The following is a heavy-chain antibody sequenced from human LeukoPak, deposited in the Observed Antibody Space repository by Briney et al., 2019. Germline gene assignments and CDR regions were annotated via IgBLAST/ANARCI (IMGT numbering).Heavy chain of an antibody. CDR1: GGSIHGYY. D-gene: IGHD6-19*01. Sequence: SETLSLTCTVSGGSIHGYYWTWVRQSPRKGLEWIGFIYYSGTTQYNPSLMSRVTVLVDTSNNQFSLMLSSVTAADTAVYYCARHLRPGVAGFDFWGQGALVTVSS. J-gene: IGHJ4*02. V-gene: IGHV4-59*08. CDR3: ARHLRPGVAGFDF. CDR2: IYYSGTT.